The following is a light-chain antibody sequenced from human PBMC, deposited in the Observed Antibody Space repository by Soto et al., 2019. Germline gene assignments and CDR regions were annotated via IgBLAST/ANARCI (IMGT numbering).Light chain of an antibody. J-gene: IGLJ1*01. Sequence: QSVLTQAPSASGTPGQRVTISCSGSSSNIGSKTVNWYQQLPGMAPKLLIFNNHQRPSGVPDRFSGSKSGTSASLAISGLQYEDEASYYCAAWDDSLNACVFGTGTKVTVL. V-gene: IGLV1-44*01. CDR1: SSNIGSKT. CDR2: NNH. CDR3: AAWDDSLNACV.